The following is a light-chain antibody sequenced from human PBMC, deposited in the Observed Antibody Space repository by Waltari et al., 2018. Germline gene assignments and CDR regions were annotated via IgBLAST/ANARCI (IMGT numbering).Light chain of an antibody. J-gene: IGKJ4*01. CDR3: QQYYRVPLT. V-gene: IGKV4-1*01. CDR1: QGILDGSNNRNS. CDR2: WAS. Sequence: DIVMTQSPDSLAVSLGERATIHCKSRQGILDGSNNRNSLTWYQQKPGQSPNLLIYWASTRESGVPDRFSGSGSGTDFSLTISSLQAEDVAVYYCQQYYRVPLTFGGGTKIEIK.